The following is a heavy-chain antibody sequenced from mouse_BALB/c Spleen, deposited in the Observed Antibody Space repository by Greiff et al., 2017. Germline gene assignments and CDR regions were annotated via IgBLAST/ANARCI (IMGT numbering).Heavy chain of an antibody. D-gene: IGHD2-4*01. CDR2: ISSGGGST. V-gene: IGHV5-12-1*01. J-gene: IGHJ3*01. Sequence: EVMLVESGGGLVKPGGSLKLSCAASGFAFSSYDMSWVRQTPEQRLEWVAYISSGGGSTYYPDTVKGRFTISRDNAKNTLYLQMSSLKSEDTAMYYCARQVLRGFAYWGQGTLVTVSA. CDR1: GFAFSSYD. CDR3: ARQVLRGFAY.